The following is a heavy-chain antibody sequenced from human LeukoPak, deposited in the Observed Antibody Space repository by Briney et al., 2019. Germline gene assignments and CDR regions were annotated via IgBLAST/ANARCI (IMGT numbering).Heavy chain of an antibody. CDR1: GFTFSSYW. V-gene: IGHV3-7*01. CDR3: AREVYDYVWGTKYYFDY. CDR2: IKQDGSEK. Sequence: PGGSLRLSCAASGFTFSSYWMSWVRQAPGKGLEWVANIKQDGSEKYYVDSVKGRFTISRDNAKNSLYLQMNSLRAEDTAVYYCAREVYDYVWGTKYYFDYWVQGTLVTVSS. J-gene: IGHJ4*02. D-gene: IGHD3-16*01.